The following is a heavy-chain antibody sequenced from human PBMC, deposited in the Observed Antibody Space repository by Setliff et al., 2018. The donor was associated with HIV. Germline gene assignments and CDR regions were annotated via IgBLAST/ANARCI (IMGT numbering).Heavy chain of an antibody. CDR1: GYTFISYG. CDR2: IIPIFGTT. D-gene: IGHD1-7*01. CDR3: ARGRITGTINF. V-gene: IGHV1-69*13. Sequence: ASVKVSCKASGYTFISYGISWVRQAPGQGLEWMGQIIPIFGTTNYAQKFQGRVTITADESTSTAYMGLSSLRSEDTAVYYCARGRITGTINFWGQGTLVTVSS. J-gene: IGHJ4*02.